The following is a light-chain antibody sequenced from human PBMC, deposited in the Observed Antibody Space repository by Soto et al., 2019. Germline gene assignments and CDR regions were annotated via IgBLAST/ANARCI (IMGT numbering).Light chain of an antibody. CDR2: EVS. CDR3: SSYGGSNNHV. J-gene: IGLJ1*01. Sequence: QSVLTQPPSASGSPGQSVTISCTGTSSDVGRYIYVSWYQQHPGKAPKIIMYEVSKRPSGVPDRFSGSKSGNTASLTVSGLQAGDEADYYCSSYGGSNNHVFGTGTKVTVL. CDR1: SSDVGRYIY. V-gene: IGLV2-8*01.